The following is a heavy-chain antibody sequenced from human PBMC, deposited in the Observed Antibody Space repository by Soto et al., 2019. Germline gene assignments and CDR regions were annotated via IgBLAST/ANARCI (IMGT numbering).Heavy chain of an antibody. CDR3: ARGRYGSGWYGAQNNWFDP. Sequence: ASVKVSCKASVGTFSSYAISWVRQAPGQGLEWMGGIIPIFGTANYAQKFQGRVTITADESTSTAYMELSSLRSEDTAVYYFARGRYGSGWYGAQNNWFDPWGQGTLVTVPA. CDR2: IIPIFGTA. V-gene: IGHV1-69*13. CDR1: VGTFSSYA. J-gene: IGHJ5*02. D-gene: IGHD6-19*01.